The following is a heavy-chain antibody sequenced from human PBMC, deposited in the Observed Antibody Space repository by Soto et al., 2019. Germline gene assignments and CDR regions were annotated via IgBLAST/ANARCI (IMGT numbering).Heavy chain of an antibody. V-gene: IGHV4-31*03. Sequence: SETLSLTCTVSGGSISSGGYYWSWIRQHPGKGLEWIGYIYYSGSTYYNPSLKSRVTISVDTSKNQFSLKLSSVTAADTAVYYCARGITIFGVVTPDDAFDIWGQGTMVTVSS. CDR1: GGSISSGGYY. D-gene: IGHD3-3*01. CDR3: ARGITIFGVVTPDDAFDI. J-gene: IGHJ3*02. CDR2: IYYSGST.